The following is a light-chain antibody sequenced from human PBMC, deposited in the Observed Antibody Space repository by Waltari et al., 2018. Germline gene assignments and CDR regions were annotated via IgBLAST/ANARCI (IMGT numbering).Light chain of an antibody. CDR2: VNSDGGH. CDR1: SGHSSNI. CDR3: QTGGHGTWV. J-gene: IGLJ3*02. Sequence: QLVLTQSPSASASLGASVKLTCTLSSGHSSNIIAWLQQKPEKGPRYLMKVNSDGGHSKGDEIHDRFSGSSSGAERYLTFSTVQSEDEADYYCQTGGHGTWVFGGGTKLTVL. V-gene: IGLV4-69*01.